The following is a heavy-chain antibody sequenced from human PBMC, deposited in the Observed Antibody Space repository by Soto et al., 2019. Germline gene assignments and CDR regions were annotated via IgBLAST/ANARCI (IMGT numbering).Heavy chain of an antibody. V-gene: IGHV1-18*01. J-gene: IGHJ3*02. CDR1: GYTYTRYG. CDR3: ARGLVLSAFDI. Sequence: SVNVDCNTSGYTYTRYGISWGRQAPGQGLEWMGWISAYNGNTNYAQKLQGRVTMTTDTSTSTAYMELRSLRSDDTAVYYCARGLVLSAFDIWGQGTMVSVSS. CDR2: ISAYNGNT.